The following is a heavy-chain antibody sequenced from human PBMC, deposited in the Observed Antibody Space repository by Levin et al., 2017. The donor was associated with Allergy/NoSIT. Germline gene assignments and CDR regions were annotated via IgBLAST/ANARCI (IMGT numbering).Heavy chain of an antibody. CDR3: ARGAGGYDSSGYRGDYFDY. D-gene: IGHD3-22*01. CDR2: ISSSSSYI. CDR1: GFTFSSYS. Sequence: GESLKISCAASGFTFSSYSMNWVRQAPGKGLEWVSSISSSSSYIYYADSVKGRFTISRDNAKNSLYLQMNSLRAEDTAVYYCARGAGGYDSSGYRGDYFDYWGQGTLVTVSS. V-gene: IGHV3-21*01. J-gene: IGHJ4*02.